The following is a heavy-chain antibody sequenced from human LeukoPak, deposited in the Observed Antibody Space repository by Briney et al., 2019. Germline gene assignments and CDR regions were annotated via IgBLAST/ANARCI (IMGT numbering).Heavy chain of an antibody. CDR1: GYSFTSYW. D-gene: IGHD3-22*01. Sequence: GESLQISCKGSGYSFTSYWIGWVRQMPGKGLEWMGIIYPGASDTRYSPSFQCQVTISTDKSISTAYLQWSSLKASDTAMYYCARQYDSSGYYADYWGQGTLVTVSS. V-gene: IGHV5-51*01. CDR2: IYPGASDT. CDR3: ARQYDSSGYYADY. J-gene: IGHJ4*02.